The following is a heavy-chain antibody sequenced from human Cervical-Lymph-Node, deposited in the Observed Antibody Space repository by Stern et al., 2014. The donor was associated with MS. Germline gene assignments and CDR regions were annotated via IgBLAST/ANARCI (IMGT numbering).Heavy chain of an antibody. CDR2: SSGSYGST. CDR1: GFTFSSYA. V-gene: IGHV3-23*04. D-gene: IGHD6-19*01. J-gene: IGHJ4*02. CDR3: AKVYGSGPFDY. Sequence: EMQLVESGGTLVQPGGSLRLSCAASGFTFSSYAMSSVRQATGKGLEWVSVSSGSYGSTFYADSVKGRFTISRDKSKNTLFLQMNSLRAEDTAVYYCAKVYGSGPFDYWGQGTLVTVSS.